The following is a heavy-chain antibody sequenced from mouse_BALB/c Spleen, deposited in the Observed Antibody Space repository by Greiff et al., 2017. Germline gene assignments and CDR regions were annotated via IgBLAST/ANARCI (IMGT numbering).Heavy chain of an antibody. J-gene: IGHJ4*01. V-gene: IGHV7-3*02. Sequence: EVKLVESGGGLVQPGGSLRLSCATSGFTFTDYYMSWVRQPPGKALEWLGFIRNKANGYTTEYSASVKGRFTISRDNSQSILYLQMNTLRAEDSATYYCARDGGYGYAMDYWGQGTSVTVSS. CDR3: ARDGGYGYAMDY. D-gene: IGHD3-1*01. CDR2: IRNKANGYTT. CDR1: GFTFTDYY.